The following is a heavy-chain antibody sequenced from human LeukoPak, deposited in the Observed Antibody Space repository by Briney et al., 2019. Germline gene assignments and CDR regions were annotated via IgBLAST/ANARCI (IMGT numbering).Heavy chain of an antibody. CDR3: TTIYQGYGYYFDY. CDR2: IKSKSDAGTT. D-gene: IGHD5-18*01. CDR1: GFTFSNAW. V-gene: IGHV3-15*01. Sequence: GGSLRLSCAASGFTFSNAWMSWVRQAPGKGLEWVGRIKSKSDAGTTDYAAPVKGRFTFSRDDSKNTLYLQMNSLKTEDTAVYYCTTIYQGYGYYFDYWGQGTLVTVSS. J-gene: IGHJ4*02.